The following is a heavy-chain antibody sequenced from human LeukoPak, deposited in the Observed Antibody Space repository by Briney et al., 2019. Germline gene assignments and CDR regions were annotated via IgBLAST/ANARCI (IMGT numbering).Heavy chain of an antibody. Sequence: SETLSLTCTVSGGSISSYYWSWIRQPPGKGLEYIGYIYYSGSTNYNPSLKSRVTISADTSKNQFSLKLSSVTAADTAVYYCARGQGGSSWPYYYYYYMDVWGEGTTVTVSS. V-gene: IGHV4-59*12. J-gene: IGHJ6*03. CDR3: ARGQGGSSWPYYYYYYMDV. CDR2: IYYSGST. D-gene: IGHD6-13*01. CDR1: GGSISSYY.